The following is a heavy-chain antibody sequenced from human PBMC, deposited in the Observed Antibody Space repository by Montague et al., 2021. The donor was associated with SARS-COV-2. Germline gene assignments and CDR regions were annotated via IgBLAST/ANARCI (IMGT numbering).Heavy chain of an antibody. CDR1: GFTFGDHA. Sequence: SLRLSCAASGFTFGDHAMHWVRQAPGKGPEWISGITWDGATLGXXXSXXXRFTISRDNAKNSLYLQMNSLRAEDTALYYCAKDFDYYDSSGYFDYWGQGTLVTVSS. V-gene: IGHV3-9*01. J-gene: IGHJ4*02. CDR3: AKDFDYYDSSGYFDY. D-gene: IGHD3-22*01. CDR2: ITWDGATL.